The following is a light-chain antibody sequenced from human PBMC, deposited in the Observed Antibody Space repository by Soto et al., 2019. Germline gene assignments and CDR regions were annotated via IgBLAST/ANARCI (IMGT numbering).Light chain of an antibody. CDR3: QQLFMYHPP. J-gene: IGKJ3*01. CDR1: QGIANH. Sequence: DIQMTQSPSSLSASVGDRVTITCRASQGIANHLAWYQQKPWKAPNLLIYAASTLQSGVPTRFSGRGFGTDFTLTTSSRQPEGVATYYCQQLFMYHPPFGPGTKVHI. V-gene: IGKV1-27*01. CDR2: AAS.